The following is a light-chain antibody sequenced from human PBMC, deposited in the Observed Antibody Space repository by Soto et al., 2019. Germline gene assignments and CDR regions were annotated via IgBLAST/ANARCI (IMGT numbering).Light chain of an antibody. V-gene: IGKV3-15*01. CDR2: SAS. CDR1: QSVYTS. J-gene: IGKJ2*01. CDR3: QQYIHGYN. Sequence: EVVMTQSPATLSVFPGEGVSLSCRASQSVYTSLAWYQQKPGQAPRLLIYSASASATGVPARFSGSGSGTEFTLTISSLDSEDFAVYYGQQYIHGYNSGQGTGLEIK.